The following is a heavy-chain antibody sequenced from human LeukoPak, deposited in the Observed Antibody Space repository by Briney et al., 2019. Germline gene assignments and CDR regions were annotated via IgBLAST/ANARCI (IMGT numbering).Heavy chain of an antibody. CDR1: GFTFSSYA. Sequence: GGSLRLSCAASGFTFSSYAMRWVRQAPGKGLEWVSAISGSGGSTYYADSVKGRFTISRDNSKNTLYLQMNSLRAEDTAVYYCAKGRYSSGWYPIDYWGQGTLVTVSS. D-gene: IGHD6-19*01. CDR2: ISGSGGST. V-gene: IGHV3-23*01. J-gene: IGHJ4*02. CDR3: AKGRYSSGWYPIDY.